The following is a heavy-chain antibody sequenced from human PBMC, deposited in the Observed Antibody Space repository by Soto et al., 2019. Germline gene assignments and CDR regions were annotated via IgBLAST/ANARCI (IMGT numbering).Heavy chain of an antibody. D-gene: IGHD6-19*01. CDR1: GYTFTSYG. V-gene: IGHV1-18*01. Sequence: ASVKVSCKASGYTFTSYGISWVRQAPGQGLEWMGWISAHNGNTNYAQKLQGRVTMTTDTSTSTAYMELRSLRSDDTAVYYCARLLWVSSGWCYFDYWGQGTLVTVSS. CDR3: ARLLWVSSGWCYFDY. J-gene: IGHJ4*02. CDR2: ISAHNGNT.